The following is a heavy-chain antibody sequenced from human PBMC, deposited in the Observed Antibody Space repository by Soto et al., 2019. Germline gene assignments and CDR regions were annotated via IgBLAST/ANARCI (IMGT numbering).Heavy chain of an antibody. J-gene: IGHJ6*02. D-gene: IGHD1-26*01. CDR2: ISGSGNRT. V-gene: IGHV3-23*01. Sequence: EVQLLESGGGLVQPGGSLRLSCAASGFTLSSYAMSWVRQAPGKGLEWVSAISGSGNRTFHADSVNGRFTISRDNAKNALYLQMNSLRVEDTAVYYCAKEVTSGSYSHYYYGLDVWGQGTMVTVSS. CDR3: AKEVTSGSYSHYYYGLDV. CDR1: GFTLSSYA.